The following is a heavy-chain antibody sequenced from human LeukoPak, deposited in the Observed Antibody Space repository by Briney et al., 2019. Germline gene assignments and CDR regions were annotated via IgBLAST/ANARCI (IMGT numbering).Heavy chain of an antibody. CDR1: GFTSSDYY. CDR2: ISSSGGTT. Sequence: GGSLRLSCAASGFTSSDYYMTWIRQPPGKGPEWISHISSSGGTTTYVDSVKGRFTISRDNAKNSLYLQMNSLRADDTAVYYCARSNYYTVDVWGQGTAVTVSS. J-gene: IGHJ6*02. V-gene: IGHV3-11*01. CDR3: ARSNYYTVDV.